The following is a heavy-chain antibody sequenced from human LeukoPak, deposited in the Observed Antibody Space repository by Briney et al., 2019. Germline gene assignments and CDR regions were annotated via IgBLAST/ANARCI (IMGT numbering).Heavy chain of an antibody. J-gene: IGHJ6*03. CDR1: GFTFSTYS. D-gene: IGHD1-14*01. CDR3: ARDGIMVV. CDR2: ISSNSSTI. Sequence: GGSLRLSCAASGFTFSTYSMIWVRQAPGKGLEWVSYISSNSSTIFYADSVKGRFTISRDNVKNSLYVQMNSLRVEDTAVYYCARDGIMVVWGKGTTVTVSS. V-gene: IGHV3-48*01.